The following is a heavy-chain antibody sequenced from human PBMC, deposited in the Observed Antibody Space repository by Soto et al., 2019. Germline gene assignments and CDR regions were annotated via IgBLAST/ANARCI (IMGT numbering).Heavy chain of an antibody. Sequence: SGTLSLTCTVSGGSISSYHWSWIRQSPGKGLEWIGYTSNSAPTIYNPPLKSRVTMSIDTSKNQFSLKLTSVTAADTAVYYCATYDVDTAMDHWGQGTVVTVSS. CDR2: TSNSAPT. CDR1: GGSISSYH. CDR3: ATYDVDTAMDH. J-gene: IGHJ4*02. D-gene: IGHD5-18*01. V-gene: IGHV4-59*08.